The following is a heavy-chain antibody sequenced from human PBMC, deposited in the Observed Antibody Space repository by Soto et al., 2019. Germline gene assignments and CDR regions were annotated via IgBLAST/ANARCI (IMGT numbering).Heavy chain of an antibody. J-gene: IGHJ4*02. D-gene: IGHD2-15*01. CDR1: GYALTSYA. CDR3: ARGGYCSGGSCNIFDY. V-gene: IGHV1-3*01. CDR2: INAGNGNT. Sequence: ASVKVSCKASGYALTSYAMHWVRQAPGQRLEWMGWINAGNGNTKYSQKFQGRVTITRDTSASTAYMELSSLRSEDTAVYYCARGGYCSGGSCNIFDYWGQGTLVTVSS.